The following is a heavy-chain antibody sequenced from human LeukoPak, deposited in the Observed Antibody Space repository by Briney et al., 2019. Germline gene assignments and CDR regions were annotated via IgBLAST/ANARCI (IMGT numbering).Heavy chain of an antibody. CDR2: ISGSGGST. Sequence: RGSLRLSCAASGFTFSSYAMSWVRQAPGKGLEWVSAISGSGGSTYYADSVKGRFTISRDNSKNTLYLQMNSLRGEDTAVYYCAKERREQSRDNYFDYWGQGTLVTVSS. V-gene: IGHV3-23*01. CDR1: GFTFSSYA. CDR3: AKERREQSRDNYFDY. J-gene: IGHJ4*02. D-gene: IGHD1-26*01.